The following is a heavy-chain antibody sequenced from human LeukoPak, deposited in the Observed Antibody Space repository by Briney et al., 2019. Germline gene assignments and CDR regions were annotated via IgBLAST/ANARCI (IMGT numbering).Heavy chain of an antibody. Sequence: GGSLRLSCAASGFTFSSYAMSWVRQAPGKGLEWVSAISSSGGSTYYADSVKGRFTISRDNSKNTLYLQMNSLRAEDTAVYYCAKDLELDYDFWSGYAFDYWGQGTLVTVSS. J-gene: IGHJ4*02. V-gene: IGHV3-23*01. CDR3: AKDLELDYDFWSGYAFDY. CDR1: GFTFSSYA. CDR2: ISSSGGST. D-gene: IGHD3-3*01.